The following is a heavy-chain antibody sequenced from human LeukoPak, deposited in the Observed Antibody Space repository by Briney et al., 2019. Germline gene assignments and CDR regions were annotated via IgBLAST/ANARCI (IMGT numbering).Heavy chain of an antibody. CDR3: ARGVSGYTYGSRFDY. V-gene: IGHV3-23*01. D-gene: IGHD5-18*01. CDR2: FSGSGGST. Sequence: GGSLRLSCAASGFTFSSYAMSWVRQAPGKGLEYLSGFSGSGGSTYYADSVKGRFTTSRDNSKNTLYLQMNSLRAEDTAVYYCARGVSGYTYGSRFDYWGQGTLVTVSS. J-gene: IGHJ4*02. CDR1: GFTFSSYA.